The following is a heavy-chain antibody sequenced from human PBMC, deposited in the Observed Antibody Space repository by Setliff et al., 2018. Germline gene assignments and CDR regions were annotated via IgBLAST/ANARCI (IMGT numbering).Heavy chain of an antibody. CDR1: GGTLSTLA. J-gene: IGHJ4*02. CDR3: AKQGDLALDY. CDR2: IDPKSGRT. V-gene: IGHV1-2*02. D-gene: IGHD3-16*01. Sequence: ASVKVSCKASGGTLSTLAITWVRQAPGQGLEWMGWIDPKSGRTKYAVKFQGRVTMTSDTSSSTIYMEVNSLTSDDTAVYFCAKQGDLALDYWGQGTQVTVSS.